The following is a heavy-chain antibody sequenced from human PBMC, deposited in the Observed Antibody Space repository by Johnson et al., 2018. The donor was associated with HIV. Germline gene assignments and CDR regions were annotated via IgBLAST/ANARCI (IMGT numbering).Heavy chain of an antibody. J-gene: IGHJ3*02. Sequence: VQLVESGGGVVRPGGSLRLSCAASGFTFDDYDMSWVRQAPGKGLEWVANIKQDGSEKYYVDSVKGRFTISRDNAKNSLYLQMNSLRAEDTAVYYCATFGGGSFHAFDIWGQGTMVTVSS. V-gene: IGHV3-7*05. CDR1: GFTFDDYD. CDR3: ATFGGGSFHAFDI. D-gene: IGHD1-26*01. CDR2: IKQDGSEK.